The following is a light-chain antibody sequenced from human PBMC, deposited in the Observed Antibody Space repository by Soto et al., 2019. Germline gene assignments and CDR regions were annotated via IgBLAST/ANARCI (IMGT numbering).Light chain of an antibody. CDR2: AAS. J-gene: IGKJ3*01. CDR3: QQYVRSPLT. CDR1: QSVDSPY. Sequence: IVLTQSPGTLSLSPGEGATLSCRASQSVDSPYLAWYHQRPGQAPRLLIYAASRRATGIPDRFTGSGSGADFTLTISRLEPEDFGVYYCQQYVRSPLTFGPGT. V-gene: IGKV3-20*01.